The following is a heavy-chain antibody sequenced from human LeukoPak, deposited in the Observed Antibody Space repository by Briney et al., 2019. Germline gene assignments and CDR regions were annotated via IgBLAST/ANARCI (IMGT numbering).Heavy chain of an antibody. V-gene: IGHV1-18*01. CDR1: GYTFTSYG. J-gene: IGHJ5*02. CDR3: ARADWFDP. Sequence: ASVKVSCKASGYTFTSYGISWVRQAPGQGLEWMGWISAYNGNTNYAQKFQGRVTMTRDTSISTAYMELSRLRSDDTAVYYCARADWFDPWGQGTLVTVSS. CDR2: ISAYNGNT.